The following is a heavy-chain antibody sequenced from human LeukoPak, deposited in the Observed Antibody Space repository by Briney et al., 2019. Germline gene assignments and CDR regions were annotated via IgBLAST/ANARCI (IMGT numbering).Heavy chain of an antibody. V-gene: IGHV1-24*01. CDR1: GYTLTELS. CDR2: FDPENGET. D-gene: IGHD6-19*01. J-gene: IGHJ4*02. CDR3: ATWEYSSGPFDY. Sequence: GASVNVSCKVSGYTLTELSMHWVRQAPGKGLEWMGGFDPENGETIYAQKFQGRVTMTEDTSTDTAYMELSSLRSEDTAVYYCATWEYSSGPFDYWGQETLVTVSS.